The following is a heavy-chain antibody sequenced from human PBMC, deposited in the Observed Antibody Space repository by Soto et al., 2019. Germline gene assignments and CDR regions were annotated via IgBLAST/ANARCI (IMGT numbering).Heavy chain of an antibody. D-gene: IGHD3-3*01. V-gene: IGHV3-15*07. J-gene: IGHJ6*02. Sequence: PGGSLRLSCAASGFTFSNAWMNWVRQAPGKGLEWVGRIKSKTDGGTTDYAAPVKGRFTISRDDSKNTLYLQMNSLKTEDTAVYYCTTDFWSGYDRSNYYYGMDVWGQGTTVTVS. CDR3: TTDFWSGYDRSNYYYGMDV. CDR1: GFTFSNAW. CDR2: IKSKTDGGTT.